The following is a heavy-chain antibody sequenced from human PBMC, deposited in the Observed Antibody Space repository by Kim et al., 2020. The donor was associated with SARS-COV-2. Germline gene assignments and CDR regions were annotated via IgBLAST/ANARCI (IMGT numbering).Heavy chain of an antibody. CDR3: AKEAVAVAGIHPGYYYYYGMDV. CDR1: GFTFSSYG. CDR2: ISYDGSNK. V-gene: IGHV3-30*18. D-gene: IGHD6-19*01. Sequence: GGSLRLSCAASGFTFSSYGMHWVRQAPGKGLEWVAVISYDGSNKYYADSVKGRFTISRDNSKNTLYLQMNSLRAEDTAVYYCAKEAVAVAGIHPGYYYYYGMDVWGQGTTVTVSS. J-gene: IGHJ6*02.